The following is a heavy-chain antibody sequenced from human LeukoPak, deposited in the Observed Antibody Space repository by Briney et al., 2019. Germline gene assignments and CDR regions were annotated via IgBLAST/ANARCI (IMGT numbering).Heavy chain of an antibody. CDR2: MNPNSGNT. V-gene: IGHV1-8*01. CDR1: GYTFTSYD. D-gene: IGHD3-9*01. J-gene: IGHJ5*01. CDR3: ARRGDVLTGFSFDS. Sequence: ASVKVSCKASGYTFTSYDINWVRQATGQGLEWMGWMNPNSGNTGYAQKFQGRVTMTRNTSISTAYLQWSSLKASDTAMYYCARRGDVLTGFSFDSWGQGSLVTVSS.